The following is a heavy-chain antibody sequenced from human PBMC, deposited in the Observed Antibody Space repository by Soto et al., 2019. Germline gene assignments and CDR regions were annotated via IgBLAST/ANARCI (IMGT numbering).Heavy chain of an antibody. CDR3: GRGAYDFLRGYYQYYYYGMDV. Sequence: GGSLRLSCAASGFTFSSYAMRWVRQAPGKGLEWVSAISYSGDSTYYADSVKGRFTISRDNSKNTLYLQMNSLRAEDTAGYYCGRGAYDFLRGYYQYYYYGMDVWGQGTTVTASS. CDR2: ISYSGDST. V-gene: IGHV3-23*01. J-gene: IGHJ6*02. D-gene: IGHD3-3*01. CDR1: GFTFSSYA.